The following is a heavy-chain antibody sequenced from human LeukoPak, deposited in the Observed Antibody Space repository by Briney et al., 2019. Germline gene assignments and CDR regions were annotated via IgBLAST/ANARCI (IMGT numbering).Heavy chain of an antibody. CDR1: GGSISSSSYY. D-gene: IGHD3-9*01. Sequence: SQTLSLTCTVSGGSISSSSYYWGWIRQPPGKGLEWIGSIYYSGSTYYNPSLKSRVTISVDTSKNQFSLKLSSVTAADTAVYYCARGYYDILTGYYSQYWGQGTLVTVSS. CDR3: ARGYYDILTGYYSQY. J-gene: IGHJ4*02. CDR2: IYYSGST. V-gene: IGHV4-39*07.